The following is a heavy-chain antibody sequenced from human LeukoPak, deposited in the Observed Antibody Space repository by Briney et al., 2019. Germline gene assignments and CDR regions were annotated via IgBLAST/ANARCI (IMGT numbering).Heavy chain of an antibody. Sequence: GGSLRLSCGASGFTFSSYSMNWVRQAPGKGLEWVSYISSSSSTIYYADSVKGRFTISRDNAKNSLYLQMNSLRDEDTAVYYCARVVVDIVVVVAANDYWGQGTLVTVSS. CDR2: ISSSSSTI. CDR1: GFTFSSYS. CDR3: ARVVVDIVVVVAANDY. V-gene: IGHV3-48*02. D-gene: IGHD2-15*01. J-gene: IGHJ4*02.